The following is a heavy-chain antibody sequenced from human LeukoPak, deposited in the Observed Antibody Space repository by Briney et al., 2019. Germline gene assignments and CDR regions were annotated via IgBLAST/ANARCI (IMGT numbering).Heavy chain of an antibody. J-gene: IGHJ4*02. CDR1: GYTFTSYA. Sequence: ASVKVSCKASGYTFTSYAISWVRQAPGQGLEWMGWISAYNGNTYYAQTFQGRVTMTTDTSSNTGYMELRSLSSDDTAVYYCARGGIAGHFDYWGQGTLVSVSS. CDR2: ISAYNGNT. V-gene: IGHV1-18*04. CDR3: ARGGIAGHFDY. D-gene: IGHD6-13*01.